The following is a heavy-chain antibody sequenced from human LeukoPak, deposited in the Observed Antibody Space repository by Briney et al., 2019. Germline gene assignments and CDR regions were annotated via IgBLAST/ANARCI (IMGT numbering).Heavy chain of an antibody. CDR2: IYSGDTT. V-gene: IGHV3-66*01. Sequence: PGGSLRLSCAVSTVTLTIKYTRRVRQAPGKGLEWVSVIYSGDTTFYADSVRGKFTISRDNSKNTLYLQMNSLRAEDTAVYYCASMLRSSSRYCGEYWGQGTLVTVSS. J-gene: IGHJ4*02. D-gene: IGHD2-8*02. CDR3: ASMLRSSSRYCGEY. CDR1: TVTLTIKY.